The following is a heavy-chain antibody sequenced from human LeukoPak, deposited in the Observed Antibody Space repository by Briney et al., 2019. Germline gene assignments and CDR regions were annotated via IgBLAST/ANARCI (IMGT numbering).Heavy chain of an antibody. J-gene: IGHJ4*02. CDR2: IRFDGSNK. CDR3: AKPHFDY. CDR1: GFTFSSYG. V-gene: IGHV3-30*02. Sequence: GGSLRLSCAASGFTFSSYGIHWVRQAPGKGLEWVAFIRFDGSNKYYADSVKGRFTISRDNSKNMLYLQMNSLRAADTAVYYCAKPHFDYWGQGTLVTVSS.